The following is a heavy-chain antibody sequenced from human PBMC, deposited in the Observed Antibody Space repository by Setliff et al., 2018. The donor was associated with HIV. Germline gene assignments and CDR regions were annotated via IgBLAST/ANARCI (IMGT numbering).Heavy chain of an antibody. CDR1: GYTLTELS. D-gene: IGHD6-19*01. CDR3: ATAKEQWLTEGGFDY. J-gene: IGHJ4*02. V-gene: IGHV1-24*01. CDR2: FDPEDGDT. Sequence: ASVKVSCKISGYTLTELSMHWVRQISGKGFEWMGRFDPEDGDTLYAHKFQGRVTMTEDTSTDTAYLELSGLRSEDTAVYYCATAKEQWLTEGGFDYWGQGTLVTVSS.